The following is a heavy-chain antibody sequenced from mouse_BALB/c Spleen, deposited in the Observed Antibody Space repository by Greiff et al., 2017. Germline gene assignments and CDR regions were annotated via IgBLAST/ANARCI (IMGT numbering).Heavy chain of an antibody. CDR1: GYTFTSYW. V-gene: IGHV1-7*01. D-gene: IGHD3-1*01. CDR2: INPSTGYT. Sequence: QVQLKESGAELAKPGASVKMSCKASGYTFTSYWMHWVKQRPGQGLEWIGYINPSTGYTEYNQKFKDKATLTADKSSSTAYMQLSSLTSEDSAVYYCARGSSAWFAYWGQGTLVTVSA. J-gene: IGHJ3*01. CDR3: ARGSSAWFAY.